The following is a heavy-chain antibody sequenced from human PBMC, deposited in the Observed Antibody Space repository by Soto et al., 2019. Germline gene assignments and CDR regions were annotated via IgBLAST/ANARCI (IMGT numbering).Heavy chain of an antibody. Sequence: ASVKVCCKASGYTYTSYGISWVRQAPEQGLEWMGWISAYDGNADYAQKLQGRVTMTTDTSTSTAYMELRSLRSDDTAVYYCARSSGWREIDYWGHGTLVTVSS. CDR1: GYTYTSYG. CDR2: ISAYDGNA. CDR3: ARSSGWREIDY. D-gene: IGHD6-19*01. V-gene: IGHV1-18*01. J-gene: IGHJ4*01.